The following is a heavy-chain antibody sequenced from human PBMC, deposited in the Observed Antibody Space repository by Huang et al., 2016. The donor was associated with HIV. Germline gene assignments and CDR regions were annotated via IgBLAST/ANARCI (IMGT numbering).Heavy chain of an antibody. Sequence: QVELVQSGAEVKRPGASVRVSCKAAGYIFTKYGINWVRQAPGQGLWWMGWISSYNGNTNYAEKFQGRVTLTRDTSATTAYMELRDVTSADTAVYYCARDHWYPLQNWFDLWGQGTLVTVSS. CDR2: ISSYNGNT. V-gene: IGHV1-18*01. D-gene: IGHD1-1*01. J-gene: IGHJ5*01. CDR1: GYIFTKYG. CDR3: ARDHWYPLQNWFDL.